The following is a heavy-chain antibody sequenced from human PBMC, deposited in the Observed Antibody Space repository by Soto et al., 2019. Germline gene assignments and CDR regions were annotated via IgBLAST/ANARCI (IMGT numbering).Heavy chain of an antibody. CDR1: GFTFSSYW. V-gene: IGHV3-7*01. Sequence: GGSLRLSCAASGFTFSSYWMSWVRQAPGKGLEWVANIKQDGSEKYYVDSVKGRFTISRDNAKNSLYLQMNSLRAEDTAVYYYAREVRPPSFDYWGQGTLVTVSS. CDR3: AREVRPPSFDY. CDR2: IKQDGSEK. D-gene: IGHD3-10*01. J-gene: IGHJ4*02.